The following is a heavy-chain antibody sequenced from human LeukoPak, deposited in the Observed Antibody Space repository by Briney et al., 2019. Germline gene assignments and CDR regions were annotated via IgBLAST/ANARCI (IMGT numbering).Heavy chain of an antibody. CDR1: GGSFSGYY. CDR3: ASSSWLRSLYFDY. Sequence: PSETLSLTCAVYGGSFSGYYWSWICQPPGKGLEWIGEINHSGSTNYNPSLKSRVTISVDTSKNQFSLKLSSVTAADTAVYYCASSSWLRSLYFDYWGQGTLVTVSS. J-gene: IGHJ4*02. D-gene: IGHD6-13*01. CDR2: INHSGST. V-gene: IGHV4-34*01.